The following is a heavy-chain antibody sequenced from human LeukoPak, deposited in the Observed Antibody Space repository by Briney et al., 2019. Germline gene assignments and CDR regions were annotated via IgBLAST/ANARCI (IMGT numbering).Heavy chain of an antibody. J-gene: IGHJ4*02. V-gene: IGHV3-23*01. Sequence: GGSLRLSCVASGVTLSSHAMSWVRQAPGKGLQWVSSLGISGGYTWYAGSVKGRFTISIDSSKNPLYLQMNSLGAEDTAVYYCARGGGGNSDFLPTYTGASLSFDYWGQGALVTVSS. CDR1: GVTLSSHA. CDR2: LGISGGYT. D-gene: IGHD4-23*01. CDR3: ARGGGGNSDFLPTYTGASLSFDY.